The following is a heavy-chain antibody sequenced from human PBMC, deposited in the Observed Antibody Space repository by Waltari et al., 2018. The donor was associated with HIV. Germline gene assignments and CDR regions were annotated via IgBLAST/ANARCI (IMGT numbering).Heavy chain of an antibody. J-gene: IGHJ6*02. D-gene: IGHD1-26*01. Sequence: EVQPVPSGAVAKHPGAPLQLSCKGSGYRFTSYWTAWLSQMPGKGLEWPGIIYPGDSDTRYSASFQGQGSVSAEKSIGTGYRQWSSLKAAEGAMYYCASRGSGSPYYYYGMDVWGQGTTVTVSS. CDR2: IYPGDSDT. CDR3: ASRGSGSPYYYYGMDV. CDR1: GYRFTSYW. V-gene: IGHV5-51*01.